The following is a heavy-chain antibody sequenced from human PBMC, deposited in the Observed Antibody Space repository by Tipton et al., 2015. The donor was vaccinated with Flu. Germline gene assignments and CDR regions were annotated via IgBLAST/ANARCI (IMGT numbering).Heavy chain of an antibody. V-gene: IGHV3-43D*04. CDR1: GFSFDDYA. D-gene: IGHD3-10*01. J-gene: IGHJ4*02. CDR2: ISWDGDTA. Sequence: SLRLSCAASGFSFDDYAMNWVRQPPGKGLEWVSLISWDGDTAHYADSVKGRFTISRDNNKNSLYLQMNRLRAEDTALYYCAKDIVPYGSGTLDYWGQGTLVTVSS. CDR3: AKDIVPYGSGTLDY.